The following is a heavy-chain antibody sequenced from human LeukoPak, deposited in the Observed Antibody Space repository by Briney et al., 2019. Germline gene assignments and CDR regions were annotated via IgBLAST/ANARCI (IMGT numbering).Heavy chain of an antibody. D-gene: IGHD6-19*01. CDR3: ARAGVAVARNWFDP. V-gene: IGHV4-38-2*02. CDR2: IYHSGST. CDR1: GDPISSGDYY. J-gene: IGHJ5*02. Sequence: PSQTLSLTCTVSGDPISSGDYYWSWIRQPPGKGLEWIGSIYHSGSTYYNPSLKSRVTISVDTSKDQFSLKLSSVTAADTAVYYCARAGVAVARNWFDPWGQGTLVTVSS.